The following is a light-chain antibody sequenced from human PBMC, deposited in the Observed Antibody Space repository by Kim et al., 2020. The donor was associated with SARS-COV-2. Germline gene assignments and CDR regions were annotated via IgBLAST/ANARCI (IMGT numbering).Light chain of an antibody. CDR1: QTVFYSPTNTDY. CDR2: WAV. CDR3: QQYRSMPYS. Sequence: RATINCKSSQTVFYSPTNTDYLSWYQQKPGQPPKLLIYWAVTRESGVPDRFSGSGSGTDFTLTISSLLAEDVAVYYCQQYRSMPYSFGQGTKLEI. V-gene: IGKV4-1*01. J-gene: IGKJ2*03.